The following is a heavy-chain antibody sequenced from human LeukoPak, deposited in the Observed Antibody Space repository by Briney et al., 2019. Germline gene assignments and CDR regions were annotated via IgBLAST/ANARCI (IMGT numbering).Heavy chain of an antibody. CDR3: ARGDVLRCVEWLLYDY. CDR1: GGSISSSSYY. D-gene: IGHD3-3*01. V-gene: IGHV4-39*07. CDR2: IYYSGST. J-gene: IGHJ4*02. Sequence: SETLSLTCTVSGGSISSSSYYWGWLRQPPGKGREGVGSIYYSGSTYYNPSLKSRVTISVDTSKNQFSLKLSSVTAADTAVYYCARGDVLRCVEWLLYDYWGQGTLVTVSS.